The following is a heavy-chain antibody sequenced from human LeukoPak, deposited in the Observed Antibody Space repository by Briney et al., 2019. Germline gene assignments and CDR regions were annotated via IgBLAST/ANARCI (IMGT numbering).Heavy chain of an antibody. CDR3: ARDEGGTYCSSTSCPIDY. J-gene: IGHJ4*02. V-gene: IGHV3-23*01. CDR2: TSDSGGST. CDR1: GFTFKNYE. D-gene: IGHD2-2*01. Sequence: GGSLRLSCAASGFTFKNYEMNWVRQAPRKGLEWVSGTSDSGGSTYYADSVKGRSTISRDNSKNTLFLQMNSLRAEDTAVYYCARDEGGTYCSSTSCPIDYWGQGTLVTVSS.